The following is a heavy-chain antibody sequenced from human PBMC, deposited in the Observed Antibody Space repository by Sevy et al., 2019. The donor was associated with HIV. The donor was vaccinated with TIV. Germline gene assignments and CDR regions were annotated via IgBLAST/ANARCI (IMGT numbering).Heavy chain of an antibody. CDR1: GFNFSPYA. Sequence: GGSLRLSCAASGFNFSPYAMHRVRHGPGKGLEWVATVSSDGTTRSYVDSIKGRFSLSRDNSKNTLYLQMNNLTPEDTAVYYCAKEGYYYDSRSSDWFDPWGPGALVTVSS. J-gene: IGHJ5*02. D-gene: IGHD3-22*01. CDR3: AKEGYYYDSRSSDWFDP. CDR2: VSSDGTTR. V-gene: IGHV3-30*18.